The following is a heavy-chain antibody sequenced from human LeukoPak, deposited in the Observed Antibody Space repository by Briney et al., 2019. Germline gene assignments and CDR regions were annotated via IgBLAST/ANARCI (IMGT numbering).Heavy chain of an antibody. CDR3: ATPPTVTRNY. Sequence: GGSLRLSCAASGFTFSSNGMSWVRQAPGKGLEWVSGINSSGGSTYYADSVKGRFTISRDNSKNTLYLQMNSLRAEDTAVYYCATPPTVTRNYWGQGTLVTVSS. J-gene: IGHJ4*02. CDR1: GFTFSSNG. CDR2: INSSGGST. V-gene: IGHV3-23*01. D-gene: IGHD4-17*01.